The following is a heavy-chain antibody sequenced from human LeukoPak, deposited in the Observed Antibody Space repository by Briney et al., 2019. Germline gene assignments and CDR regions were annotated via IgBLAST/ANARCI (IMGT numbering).Heavy chain of an antibody. J-gene: IGHJ6*02. D-gene: IGHD3-3*01. CDR3: ARDQAYDFWSGLYYYYGMGV. V-gene: IGHV3-30-3*01. CDR2: ISYDGSNK. CDR1: GFTFSSYA. Sequence: GGSLRLSCAASGFTFSSYAMHWVRQAPGKGLEWVAVISYDGSNKYYADSVKGRFTISRDNSKNTLYLQMNSLRAEDTAVYYCARDQAYDFWSGLYYYYGMGVWGQGTTVTVSS.